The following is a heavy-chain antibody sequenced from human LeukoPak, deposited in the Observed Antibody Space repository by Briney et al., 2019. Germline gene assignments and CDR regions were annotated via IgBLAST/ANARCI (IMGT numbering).Heavy chain of an antibody. D-gene: IGHD4-17*01. V-gene: IGHV3-48*03. J-gene: IGHJ4*02. CDR2: ISGSGTTI. Sequence: PGGSLRLSCAASGFTFSSYEMNWVRQPPGKGLEWVSYISGSGTTIYYADFVKGRFTISRDNAKNSLYLHMNSLRAEDTAIYYCARDRSTVTAWVDYWGQGTLVTVSS. CDR1: GFTFSSYE. CDR3: ARDRSTVTAWVDY.